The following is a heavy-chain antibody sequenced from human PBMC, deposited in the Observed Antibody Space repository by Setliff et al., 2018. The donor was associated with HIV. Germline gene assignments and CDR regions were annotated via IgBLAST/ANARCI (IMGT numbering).Heavy chain of an antibody. CDR2: MNPNSGNT. Sequence: ASVKVSCKASGYTFTSYDINWVRQATGQGLEWMGWMNPNSGNTGYAQKFQGRVTMTRNTSISTAYMELSSLRSEDTAIYYCARSGREANLYGLYGVHYFDYWGQGTLVTVSS. V-gene: IGHV1-8*01. CDR3: ARSGREANLYGLYGVHYFDY. CDR1: GYTFTSYD. D-gene: IGHD4-17*01. J-gene: IGHJ4*02.